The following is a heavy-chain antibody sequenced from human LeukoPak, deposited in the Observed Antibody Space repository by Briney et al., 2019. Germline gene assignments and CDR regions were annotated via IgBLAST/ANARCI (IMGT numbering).Heavy chain of an antibody. V-gene: IGHV4-39*07. CDR1: GGSISSTGYY. Sequence: SETLSLTCTVSGGSISSTGYYWGWIRQPAGKGLEWIGSIYYSGSTYYNPSLKSRITISVDTSKNDFSLKLSSVTAADTAVYYCARGHGEGVDYWGQGTLVTVSS. D-gene: IGHD4-17*01. CDR2: IYYSGST. J-gene: IGHJ4*02. CDR3: ARGHGEGVDY.